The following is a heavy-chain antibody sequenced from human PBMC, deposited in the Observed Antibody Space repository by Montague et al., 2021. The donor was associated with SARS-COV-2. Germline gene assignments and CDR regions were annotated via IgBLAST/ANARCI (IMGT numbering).Heavy chain of an antibody. J-gene: IGHJ4*02. Sequence: SETRSLTPTLSGGSISSSSYYWGWIRQPPGKGLEWIGSIYYSGSTYYNPSLKSRVTISVDTSKNQFSLKLSSVTAADTAVYYCARQVGTMIVVVIIKLRYYFDYWGQGTLVTVSS. D-gene: IGHD3-22*01. V-gene: IGHV4-39*01. CDR3: ARQVGTMIVVVIIKLRYYFDY. CDR2: IYYSGST. CDR1: GGSISSSSYY.